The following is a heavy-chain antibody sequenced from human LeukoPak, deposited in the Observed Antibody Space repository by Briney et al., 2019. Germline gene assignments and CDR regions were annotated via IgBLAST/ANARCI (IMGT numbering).Heavy chain of an antibody. CDR3: ARDPFYLGYSSSWFDY. Sequence: SVKVSCKASGGTFSSYTISWVRQAPGQGLEWMGRIIPILGIANYAQKFQGRVTIIADKSTSTAYMELSSLRSEDTAVYYCARDPFYLGYSSSWFDYWGQGTLVTVSS. J-gene: IGHJ4*02. CDR1: GGTFSSYT. D-gene: IGHD6-13*01. V-gene: IGHV1-69*04. CDR2: IIPILGIA.